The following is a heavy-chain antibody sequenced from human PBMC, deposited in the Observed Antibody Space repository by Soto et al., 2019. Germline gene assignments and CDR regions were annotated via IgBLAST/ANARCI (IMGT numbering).Heavy chain of an antibody. CDR1: GGSISSSSYY. J-gene: IGHJ6*02. V-gene: IGHV4-39*01. CDR3: ARHKGSSWFYYYGMDV. CDR2: IYYSGST. Sequence: SETLSLTCTVSGGSISSSSYYWGWIRQPPGKGLEWIGSIYYSGSTYYNPSLKSRVTISVDTSKNQFSLKLSSVTAADTAVYYCARHKGSSWFYYYGMDVWGQGTTVTVSS. D-gene: IGHD6-13*01.